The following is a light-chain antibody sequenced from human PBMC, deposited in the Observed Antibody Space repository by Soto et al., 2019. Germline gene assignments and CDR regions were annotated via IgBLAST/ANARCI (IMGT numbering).Light chain of an antibody. CDR2: INNDGSH. J-gene: IGLJ3*02. CDR3: QTWGTGIRV. V-gene: IGLV4-69*02. CDR1: SGHSYYA. Sequence: QLVLTQSPSASASLGASVKLTCTLSSGHSYYAIAWHQQQPDKGPRYLLKINNDGSHNRGDGIPDRFSGSSSGAERYLTISSLQAEDEADYYGQTWGTGIRVFGGGTKLTVL.